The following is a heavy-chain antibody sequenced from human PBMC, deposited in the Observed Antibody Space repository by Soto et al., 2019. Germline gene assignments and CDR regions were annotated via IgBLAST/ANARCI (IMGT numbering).Heavy chain of an antibody. D-gene: IGHD1-7*01. CDR1: GFTFSSYA. J-gene: IGHJ5*02. CDR2: ISGSGGST. CDR3: ASTVTGTTVNWFDP. V-gene: IGHV3-23*01. Sequence: GGSLRLSCAASGFTFSSYAMSWVRQAPGKGLEWVSAISGSGGSTYYADSVKGRFTISRDNSKNTLYLQMNSLRAEDTAVYYCASTVTGTTVNWFDPWGQGTLVTVSS.